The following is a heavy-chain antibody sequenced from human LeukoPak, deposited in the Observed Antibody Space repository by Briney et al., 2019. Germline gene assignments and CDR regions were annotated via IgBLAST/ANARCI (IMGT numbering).Heavy chain of an antibody. CDR3: AKQPRYSNSRAPLDY. CDR2: IKQDGSEK. V-gene: IGHV3-7*03. CDR1: GFTFSSYW. Sequence: PGGSLRLSCAASGFTFSSYWMSWVRQAPGKGLEWVANIKQDGSEKYYVDSVKGRFTISRDDSKNSLYLQMNSLRAEDTAVYYCAKQPRYSNSRAPLDYWGQGTLVTVSS. D-gene: IGHD6-13*01. J-gene: IGHJ4*02.